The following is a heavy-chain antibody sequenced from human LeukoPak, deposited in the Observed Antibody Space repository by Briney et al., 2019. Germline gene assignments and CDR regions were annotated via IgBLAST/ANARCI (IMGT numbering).Heavy chain of an antibody. CDR2: ISSSSSYI. V-gene: IGHV3-21*01. D-gene: IGHD3-10*01. J-gene: IGHJ3*02. Sequence: AGGSLRLPCAASGFTFSSYSMNWVRQAPGKGLEWVSSISSSSSYIYYADSVKGRFTISRDNAKNSLYLQMNSLRAEDTAVYYCARDYMVRGVMGAFDIWGQGTMVTVSS. CDR3: ARDYMVRGVMGAFDI. CDR1: GFTFSSYS.